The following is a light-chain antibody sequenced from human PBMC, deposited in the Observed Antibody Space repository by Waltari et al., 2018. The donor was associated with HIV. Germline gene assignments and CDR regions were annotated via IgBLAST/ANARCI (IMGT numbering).Light chain of an antibody. J-gene: IGKJ1*01. CDR3: QQYNNSPPWS. CDR1: QSLTTS. Sequence: IVITQSPATLSVSPGESATLSCRASQSLTTSLAWYQQKPGQAPRLLIYAASTRATGVPARFSGSGSGTDYTLTITSLQSEDVAVYYCQQYNNSPPWSFGQGTKVEI. V-gene: IGKV3-15*01. CDR2: AAS.